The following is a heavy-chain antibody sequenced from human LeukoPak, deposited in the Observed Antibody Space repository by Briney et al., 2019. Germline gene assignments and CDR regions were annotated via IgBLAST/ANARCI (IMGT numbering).Heavy chain of an antibody. CDR1: GFTFSSYG. Sequence: GGSLRLSCAASGFTFSSYGMHWVRQAPGKGLEWVAYIRYDGSNKYYADSVKGRFTISRDNSKNTLYLQMNSLRAEDTAVYYCALERRTNDYNNSPPDYWGQGTLVTVSS. D-gene: IGHD4-11*01. J-gene: IGHJ4*02. CDR2: IRYDGSNK. CDR3: ALERRTNDYNNSPPDY. V-gene: IGHV3-30*02.